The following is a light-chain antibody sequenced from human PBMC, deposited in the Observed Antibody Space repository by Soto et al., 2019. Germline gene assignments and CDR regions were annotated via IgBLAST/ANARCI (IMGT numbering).Light chain of an antibody. CDR2: KAS. CDR3: QQYNRDST. J-gene: IGKJ1*01. CDR1: QSSSIW. Sequence: IQMTQSPSTLSASVGDRVTITCRASQSSSIWLAWYQQKPGKAPKLLIYKASSLESEVPSRFSGSVSGTEFTLTINSLQPDDSATYYCQQYNRDSTFGQGTKVEIK. V-gene: IGKV1-5*03.